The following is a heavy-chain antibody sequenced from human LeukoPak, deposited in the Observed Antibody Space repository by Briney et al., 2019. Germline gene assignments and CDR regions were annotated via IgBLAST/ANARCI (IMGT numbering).Heavy chain of an antibody. CDR3: ARGGYYYMDV. Sequence: SETLSLTCTASGGSMNPYYWSWIRQPPGKGLEWIAYISHSGSTKYNPSLQSRVIISVDTSKNHFSLKLSSVTTADTAVYYCARGGYYYMDVWGKGTTVTVSS. CDR1: GGSMNPYY. CDR2: ISHSGST. V-gene: IGHV4-59*01. J-gene: IGHJ6*03.